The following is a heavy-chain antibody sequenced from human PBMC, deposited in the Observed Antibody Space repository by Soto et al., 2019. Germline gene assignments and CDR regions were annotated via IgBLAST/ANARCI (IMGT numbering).Heavy chain of an antibody. CDR2: ISGRGGNT. V-gene: IGHV3-23*01. CDR1: GFTFSSYA. J-gene: IGHJ3*02. Sequence: EVQLLESGGGLVQPGGSLRLSCAASGFTFSSYAMSWVRQAPGKGLEWVSAISGRGGNTYYADSVKGRFTISRDNSKNTLYLQMNSLRAEDTAVYYCAKEGSSRGGAFDIWCQGTMVTVSS. D-gene: IGHD6-13*01. CDR3: AKEGSSRGGAFDI.